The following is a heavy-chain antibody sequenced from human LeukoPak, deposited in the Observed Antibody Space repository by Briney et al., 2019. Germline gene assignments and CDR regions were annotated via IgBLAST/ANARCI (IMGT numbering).Heavy chain of an antibody. CDR3: AKVGRADDFYFDY. D-gene: IGHD3-3*01. V-gene: IGHV3-23*01. CDR2: ISAGGSST. Sequence: RGSLRLSCAASGFTFSTSAMSWVRQAPGKGLEWGSGISAGGSSTYYTDSVKGRFTISRDNSKNTLNLQVNSLRAEDTAVYYCAKVGRADDFYFDYWGQGTLVTVSS. CDR1: GFTFSTSA. J-gene: IGHJ4*02.